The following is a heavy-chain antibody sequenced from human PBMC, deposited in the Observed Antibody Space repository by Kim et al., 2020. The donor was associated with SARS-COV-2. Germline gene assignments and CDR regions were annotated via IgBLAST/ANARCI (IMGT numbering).Heavy chain of an antibody. D-gene: IGHD6-19*01. V-gene: IGHV3-30*04. CDR3: ARDLGYGGAVAGYY. CDR2: ISYDGSNK. CDR1: GFTFSSYA. Sequence: GGSLRLSCAASGFTFSSYAMHWVRQAPGKGLEWVAVISYDGSNKYYADSVKGRFTISRDNSKNTLYLQMNSLRAEDTAVYYCARDLGYGGAVAGYYWGQGTLVTVSS. J-gene: IGHJ4*02.